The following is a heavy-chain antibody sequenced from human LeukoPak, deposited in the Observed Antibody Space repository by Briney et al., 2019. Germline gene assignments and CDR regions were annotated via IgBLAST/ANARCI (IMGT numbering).Heavy chain of an antibody. Sequence: GGSLRLSCAASGFTFNSYSMNWVRQAPGKGLEWVSSISSSGSYIYYADSLKGRFTISRDNAKNSLYLQMDSLGAEDTAVYYCASPGPAAMFDYWGQGTLVTVSS. CDR1: GFTFNSYS. J-gene: IGHJ4*02. V-gene: IGHV3-21*01. CDR3: ASPGPAAMFDY. D-gene: IGHD2-2*01. CDR2: ISSSGSYI.